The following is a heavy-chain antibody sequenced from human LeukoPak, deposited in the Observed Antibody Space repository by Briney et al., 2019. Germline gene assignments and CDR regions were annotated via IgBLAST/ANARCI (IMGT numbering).Heavy chain of an antibody. CDR1: GFTFSRYW. J-gene: IGHJ4*02. CDR2: IHSDGGST. V-gene: IGHV3-74*01. D-gene: IGHD5/OR15-5a*01. CDR3: ARGSSTREDY. Sequence: GGSLRLSCAASGFTFSRYWMHWVRQAPARGLVWVSRIHSDGGSTNYADSVKGRFTISRDNAKNTLYLKMSSLRAEDTAVYYGARGSSTREDYWGQGILVTVSS.